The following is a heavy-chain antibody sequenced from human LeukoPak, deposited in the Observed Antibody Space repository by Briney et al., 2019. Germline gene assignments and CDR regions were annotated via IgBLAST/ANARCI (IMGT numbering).Heavy chain of an antibody. J-gene: IGHJ4*02. CDR3: ARAYGDQDY. Sequence: PSETLSLTCTVSGGSVSSGSYHWSWIRQPPGKGLEWIGYIYYSGSTNYNPSLKSRVTISVDTSKNQFSLKLSSMTAADTAVYYCARAYGDQDYWGQGTLVTVSS. V-gene: IGHV4-61*01. CDR1: GGSVSSGSYH. D-gene: IGHD4-17*01. CDR2: IYYSGST.